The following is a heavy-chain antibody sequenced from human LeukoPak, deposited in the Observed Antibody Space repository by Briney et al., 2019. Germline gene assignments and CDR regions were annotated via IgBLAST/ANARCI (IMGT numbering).Heavy chain of an antibody. D-gene: IGHD6-13*01. Sequence: GGSLRLSCAASGFTFSSYSMNWVRQAPGKGLEWVSYISSSSSTIYYADSVKGRFTISRDNAKNSLYLQMNSLRAEDTAVYYCARVPYSSSWEHWFDPRGQGTLVTVSS. CDR2: ISSSSSTI. V-gene: IGHV3-48*01. CDR3: ARVPYSSSWEHWFDP. J-gene: IGHJ5*02. CDR1: GFTFSSYS.